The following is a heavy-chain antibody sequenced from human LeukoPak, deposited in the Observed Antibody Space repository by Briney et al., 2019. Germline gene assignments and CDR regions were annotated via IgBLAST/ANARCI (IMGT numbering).Heavy chain of an antibody. CDR2: INAGNGNT. V-gene: IGHV1-3*01. Sequence: AASVKVSCKASGYTFTIYAMHWVRQAPGQRLEWMGWINAGNGNTKYSQKFQGRVTITRDTSASTAYMELSSLRSEDTAVYYCARGGTYSSGWYDYWGQGTLVTVSS. J-gene: IGHJ4*02. CDR1: GYTFTIYA. CDR3: ARGGTYSSGWYDY. D-gene: IGHD6-19*01.